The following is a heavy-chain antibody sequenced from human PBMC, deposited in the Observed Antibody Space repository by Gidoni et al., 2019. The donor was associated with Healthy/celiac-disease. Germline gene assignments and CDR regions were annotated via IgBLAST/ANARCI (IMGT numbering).Heavy chain of an antibody. CDR3: TTTYYYDSSGYYYRDGMDV. D-gene: IGHD3-22*01. J-gene: IGHJ6*02. Sequence: EWVGRIKSKTDGGTTDYAAPVKGRFTISRDDSKNTLYLQMNSLKTEDTAVYYCTTTYYYDSSGYYYRDGMDVWGQGTTVTVSS. V-gene: IGHV3-15*01. CDR2: IKSKTDGGTT.